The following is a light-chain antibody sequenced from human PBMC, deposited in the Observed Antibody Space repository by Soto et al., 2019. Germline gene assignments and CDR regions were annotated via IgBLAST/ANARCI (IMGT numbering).Light chain of an antibody. CDR3: AVRDDSLSGHWV. J-gene: IGLJ3*02. CDR1: SSNIGSNY. CDR2: RSD. V-gene: IGLV1-47*01. Sequence: QSVLTQPPSASGTPGQRVTISWSGSSSNIGSNYVSWYQHLPGAAPKLLIYRSDQRPSGVPDRFSGSKSGTSASLAISGLRSEDEADYFCAVRDDSLSGHWVFGGGTKVTVL.